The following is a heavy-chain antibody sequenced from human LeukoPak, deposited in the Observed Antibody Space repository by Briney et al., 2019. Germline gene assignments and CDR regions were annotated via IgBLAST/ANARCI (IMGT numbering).Heavy chain of an antibody. J-gene: IGHJ4*02. D-gene: IGHD2-2*01. V-gene: IGHV3-33*01. CDR3: ARDRPGAAPAAIVNAFDY. Sequence: GRSLRLSCAASRFTFSSYGMHWVRQAPGKGLEWVAVIWYDGSNKYYADSVKGRFTISRDNSKNTLYLQMNSLRAEDTAVYYCARDRPGAAPAAIVNAFDYWGQGTLVTVSS. CDR1: RFTFSSYG. CDR2: IWYDGSNK.